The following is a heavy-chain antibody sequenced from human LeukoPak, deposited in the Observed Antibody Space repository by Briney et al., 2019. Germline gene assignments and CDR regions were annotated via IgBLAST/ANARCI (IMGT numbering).Heavy chain of an antibody. D-gene: IGHD5-24*01. J-gene: IGHJ4*02. CDR3: ARSGSRDGYNYLYY. Sequence: SETLSLTCTVSGGSISSGSYYWSWIRQPAGEGLEWIGRMHTSGSTNYKPSLKSRVTISVDTSKNQFSLKLSSVTAADTAVYYCARSGSRDGYNYLYYWGQGTLVTVSS. V-gene: IGHV4-61*02. CDR2: MHTSGST. CDR1: GGSISSGSYY.